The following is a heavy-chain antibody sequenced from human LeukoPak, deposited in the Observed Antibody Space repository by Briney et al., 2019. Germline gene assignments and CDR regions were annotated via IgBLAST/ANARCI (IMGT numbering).Heavy chain of an antibody. CDR2: IKAGNGDT. V-gene: IGHV1-3*01. J-gene: IGHJ4*02. Sequence: ASVKVSCKASGYIFTKYVVHWVRQAPGQRPEWMGWIKAGNGDTKYSQNFQDRLTIIRDTSASTVYMELSSLTPEDTALYYCARDDCGDTCYPGGYWGQGTLVTVSS. CDR3: ARDDCGDTCYPGGY. D-gene: IGHD2-21*01. CDR1: GYIFTKYV.